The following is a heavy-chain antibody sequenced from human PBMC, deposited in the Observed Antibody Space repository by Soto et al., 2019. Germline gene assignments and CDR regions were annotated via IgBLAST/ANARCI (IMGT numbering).Heavy chain of an antibody. V-gene: IGHV4-30-4*01. CDR3: ARDQVIAAENYGMDV. D-gene: IGHD6-13*01. CDR1: GGSISSGDYY. CDR2: IYYSGST. Sequence: SETFSLTCTVSGGSISSGDYYWSWIRQPPGKGLEWIGYIYYSGSTYYNPSLKSRVTISVDTSKNQFSLKLSSVTAADTAVYYCARDQVIAAENYGMDVWGQGTTVTVSS. J-gene: IGHJ6*02.